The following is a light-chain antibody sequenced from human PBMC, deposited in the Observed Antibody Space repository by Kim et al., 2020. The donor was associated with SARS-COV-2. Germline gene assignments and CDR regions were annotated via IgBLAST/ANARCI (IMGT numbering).Light chain of an antibody. CDR1: SLRSYY. J-gene: IGLJ3*02. CDR2: GRI. V-gene: IGLV3-19*01. Sequence: SSELTQDPAVSVALGQTVRITCQGDSLRSYYASWYQKKPGQAPVLVIYGRINRPSGISDRFSGSSSGNTASLTITGAQAEDEADYYCDSRDMIGNHLVFG. CDR3: DSRDMIGNHLV.